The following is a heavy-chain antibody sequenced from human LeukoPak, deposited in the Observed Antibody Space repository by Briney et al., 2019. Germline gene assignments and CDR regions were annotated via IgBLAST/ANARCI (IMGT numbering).Heavy chain of an antibody. D-gene: IGHD3-22*01. J-gene: IGHJ4*02. V-gene: IGHV5-51*01. CDR2: IYPGDSDT. CDR1: GYSFTSYW. CDR3: ARHTTYYYDSSGYYYGYYFDY. Sequence: GESLKISCKGSGYSFTSYWIGGVRQMPGKGLEWMGIIYPGDSDTSYSPSFQGQVTISADKSISPAYLQWSRLKASNTAMYYCARHTTYYYDSSGYYYGYYFDYWGQGTLVTVSS.